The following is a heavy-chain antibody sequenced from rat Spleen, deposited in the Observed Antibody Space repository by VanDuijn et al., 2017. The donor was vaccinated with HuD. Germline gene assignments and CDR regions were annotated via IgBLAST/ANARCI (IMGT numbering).Heavy chain of an antibody. J-gene: IGHJ3*01. D-gene: IGHD1-1*01. V-gene: IGHV5-19*01. CDR1: GFTFSNYG. CDR2: ISPSGGIT. CDR3: ATITAVHWFAF. Sequence: EVHLVESGGGLVQPGRSLKLSCAASGFTFSNYGMHWIRQAPTKGLEWVASISPSGGITNYRDSVKGRFTISRDNAKTTLYLQMDSLRSEDTATYYCATITAVHWFAFWGQGTLVTVSS.